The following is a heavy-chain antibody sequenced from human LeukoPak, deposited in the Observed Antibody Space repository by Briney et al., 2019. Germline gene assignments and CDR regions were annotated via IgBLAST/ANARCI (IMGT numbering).Heavy chain of an antibody. CDR2: IRSKAYGGTT. CDR1: GFTVSSNS. CDR3: TRGRDYDILTGYPDWFDP. D-gene: IGHD3-9*01. J-gene: IGHJ5*02. V-gene: IGHV3-49*04. Sequence: GGSLRLSCTVSGFTVSSNSMSWVRQAPGKGLEWVGFIRSKAYGGTTEYAASVKGRFTISRDDSKSIAYLQMNSLKTEDTAVYYCTRGRDYDILTGYPDWFDPWGQGTLVTVSS.